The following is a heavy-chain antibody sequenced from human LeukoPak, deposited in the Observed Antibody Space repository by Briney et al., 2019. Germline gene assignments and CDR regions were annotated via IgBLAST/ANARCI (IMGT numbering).Heavy chain of an antibody. V-gene: IGHV3-7*01. CDR1: GFTLSNFW. CDR3: ARGGSSSWYFN. D-gene: IGHD6-13*01. Sequence: GGSLRLSCAASGFTLSNFWMSWVRQAPGKGLEWVANVKQDGSEKYYVDSVKGRFTISRDNAKSSLYLQMNSLRAEDTAVYYCARGGSSSWYFNWGQGTLVTVSS. J-gene: IGHJ4*02. CDR2: VKQDGSEK.